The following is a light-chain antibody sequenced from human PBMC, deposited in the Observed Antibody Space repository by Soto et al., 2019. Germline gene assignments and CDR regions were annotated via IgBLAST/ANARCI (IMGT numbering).Light chain of an antibody. CDR3: HSTA. CDR1: QTISRW. CDR2: DAP. J-gene: IGKJ5*01. V-gene: IGKV1-5*01. Sequence: DIQLTQTPSAXSASVGDDVTITCRASQTISRWLXGXQQKTVGAPKLLVSDAPTLESGVPSSISGSGPETEFTLTISRLQTDDFATYFCHSTAFGQGTRLEIK.